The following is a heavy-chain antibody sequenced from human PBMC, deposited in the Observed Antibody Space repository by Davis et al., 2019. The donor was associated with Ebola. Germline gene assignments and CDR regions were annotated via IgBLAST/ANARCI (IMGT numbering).Heavy chain of an antibody. J-gene: IGHJ4*02. Sequence: MPSETLSLTCTVSGGSISSYYWSWIRQPPGKGLEWIGYIYYSGSTNYNPSLKSRVTISVDTSKNQFSLKLSSVTAADTAVYYCARGSPLTNYYGLFDYWGQGTLVTVSS. CDR3: ARGSPLTNYYGLFDY. V-gene: IGHV4-59*01. D-gene: IGHD1-26*01. CDR1: GGSISSYY. CDR2: IYYSGST.